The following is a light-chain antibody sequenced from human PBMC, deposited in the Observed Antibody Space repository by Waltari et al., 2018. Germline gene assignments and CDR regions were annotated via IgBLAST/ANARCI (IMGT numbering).Light chain of an antibody. V-gene: IGLV2-14*03. CDR3: GSYTATSSFV. CDR1: SSDIGDYDY. J-gene: IGLJ2*01. Sequence: QSALTQPASVSASPGQSITISCTGTSSDIGDYDYVSWYKQHPGEVPRLVIYDVIKRPSGVSSRFSGSKSGNTASLTISGLQSEDEGDYYCGSYTATSSFVFGGGTRVTVL. CDR2: DVI.